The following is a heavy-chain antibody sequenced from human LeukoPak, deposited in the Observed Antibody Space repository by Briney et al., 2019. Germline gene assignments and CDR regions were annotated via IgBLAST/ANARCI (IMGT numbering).Heavy chain of an antibody. D-gene: IGHD2-2*01. CDR3: ARGQPPVPAASYYYYGMDV. J-gene: IGHJ6*02. Sequence: ASVKVSCKASGGTFSSYAISWVRQAPGQGLEWMGGIIPIFGTANYAQKFQGRVTITADESTSTAYMELSSLRSEDTAAYYCARGQPPVPAASYYYYGMDVWGQGTTVTVSS. CDR1: GGTFSSYA. V-gene: IGHV1-69*01. CDR2: IIPIFGTA.